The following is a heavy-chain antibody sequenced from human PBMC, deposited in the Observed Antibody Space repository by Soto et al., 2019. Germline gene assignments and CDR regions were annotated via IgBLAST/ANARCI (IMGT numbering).Heavy chain of an antibody. Sequence: SETLSLTCAVYGGSFSGYYWSWIRQSPGKGLQWIGEITDRGSTNYTPSLKRRVTISVDTSKNQFSLKMTSVTAADTAVYYCARGVVRRVIIPYTSLFDYWGLGTSVTVSS. D-gene: IGHD3-10*01. J-gene: IGHJ4*02. CDR3: ARGVVRRVIIPYTSLFDY. V-gene: IGHV4-34*01. CDR1: GGSFSGYY. CDR2: ITDRGST.